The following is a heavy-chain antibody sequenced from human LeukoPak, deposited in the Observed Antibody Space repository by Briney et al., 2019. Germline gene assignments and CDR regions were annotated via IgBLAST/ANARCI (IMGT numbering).Heavy chain of an antibody. J-gene: IGHJ4*02. D-gene: IGHD6-25*01. CDR1: GFTFSTYA. CDR2: ISYDGSDK. CDR3: ARSRSGGRYDY. V-gene: IGHV3-30*04. Sequence: GGSPRLSCAASGFTFSTYAIHWVRQAPGKGLEWVAVISYDGSDKYYADSVKGRFTISRDNSNNTLYLQMNSLRTEDTAVYYCARSRSGGRYDYWGQGTLVTVSS.